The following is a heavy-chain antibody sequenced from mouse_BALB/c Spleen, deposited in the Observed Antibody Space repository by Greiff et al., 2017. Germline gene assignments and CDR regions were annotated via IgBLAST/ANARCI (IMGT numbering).Heavy chain of an antibody. Sequence: EVKLVESGGDLVKPGGSLKLSCAASGFTFSSYGMSWVRQTPDKRLEWVATISSGGSYTYYPDSVKGRFTISRDNAKNTLYRQMSSLKSEDTAMYYCARPHGNLWYFDVWGAGTTVTVSS. CDR3: ARPHGNLWYFDV. V-gene: IGHV5-6*01. CDR1: GFTFSSYG. CDR2: ISSGGSYT. D-gene: IGHD2-1*01. J-gene: IGHJ1*01.